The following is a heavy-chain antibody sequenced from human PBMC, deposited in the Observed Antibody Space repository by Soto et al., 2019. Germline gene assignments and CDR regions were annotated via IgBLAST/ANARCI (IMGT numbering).Heavy chain of an antibody. CDR2: ISAYNGNT. J-gene: IGHJ4*02. V-gene: IGHV1-18*01. Sequence: QVQLVQSGAEVKKPGASVKVSCKASGYTFTTYGISWVRQAPGQGLEWMGWISAYNGNTNYAQSLQGRVTMTTDTSTSTAVMDLGSLTSDDTAVYYWARVVEATVTADYWGQGTLVAVSS. CDR3: ARVVEATVTADY. CDR1: GYTFTTYG. D-gene: IGHD4-17*01.